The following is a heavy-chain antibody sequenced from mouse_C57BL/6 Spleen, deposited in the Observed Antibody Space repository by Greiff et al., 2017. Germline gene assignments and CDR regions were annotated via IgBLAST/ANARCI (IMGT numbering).Heavy chain of an antibody. J-gene: IGHJ3*01. Sequence: DVMLVESGGGLVKPGGSLKLSCAASGFTFSSYAMSWVRQTPEKRLEWVATISDGGSYTYYPDNVKGRFTISRDNAKNNLYLQMSHLKSEDTAMYYCARDWLYDYGYWGQGTLVTVSA. CDR2: ISDGGSYT. CDR1: GFTFSSYA. D-gene: IGHD2-4*01. V-gene: IGHV5-4*01. CDR3: ARDWLYDYGY.